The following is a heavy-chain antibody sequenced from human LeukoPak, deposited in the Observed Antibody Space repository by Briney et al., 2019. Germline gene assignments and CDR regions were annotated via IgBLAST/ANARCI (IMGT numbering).Heavy chain of an antibody. V-gene: IGHV3-21*01. CDR3: ARVSSGYGSSDAFDI. D-gene: IGHD3-10*01. Sequence: GGSLRLSCAASGFTFSSYSMNWVRQAPGKGLEWVSSISSSSSYIYYADSVKGRFTISRDNAKNSLYLQMNSLRAEDTAVYYCARVSSGYGSSDAFDIWGQGTTVTVSS. J-gene: IGHJ3*02. CDR2: ISSSSSYI. CDR1: GFTFSSYS.